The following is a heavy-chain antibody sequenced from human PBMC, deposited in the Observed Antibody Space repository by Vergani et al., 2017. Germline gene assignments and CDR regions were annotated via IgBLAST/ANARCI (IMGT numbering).Heavy chain of an antibody. CDR2: ISYDGSNK. CDR1: GFTFSSYG. Sequence: QVQLVESGGGVVQPGRSLRLSCAASGFTFSSYGMHWVRQAPGKGLEWVAVISYDGSNKYYADSVKGRFTISRDNSKNTRYLQMNSLRAEDTAVYYCARGRAKRFGEFYPFDYWGQGTLVTVSS. CDR3: ARGRAKRFGEFYPFDY. V-gene: IGHV3-30*03. J-gene: IGHJ4*02. D-gene: IGHD3-10*01.